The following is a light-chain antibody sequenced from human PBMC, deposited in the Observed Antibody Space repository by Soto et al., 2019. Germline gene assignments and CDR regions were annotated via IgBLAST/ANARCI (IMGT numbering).Light chain of an antibody. V-gene: IGLV2-14*03. J-gene: IGLJ2*01. CDR3: SSYTTSKTVL. Sequence: QSALTQPASVSGSPGQSITISCIGTSSDVGGYNYVSWYQLHPGKAPKLMIYDVNNRPSGVSNRFSGSKSGYTASLTISGLQAEDESDYFCSSYTTSKTVLFGGGTKLTVL. CDR1: SSDVGGYNY. CDR2: DVN.